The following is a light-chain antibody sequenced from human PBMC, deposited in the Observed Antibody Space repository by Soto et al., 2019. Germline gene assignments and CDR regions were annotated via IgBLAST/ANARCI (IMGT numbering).Light chain of an antibody. CDR2: SNN. J-gene: IGLJ1*01. CDR3: ATWDDSLNGLV. CDR1: SSNIGSNT. V-gene: IGLV1-44*01. Sequence: QSVLTQPPSASETPGQRVTISCSGRSSNIGSNTVNWFQQLPGTAPKVLIYSNNQRPSGVPDRFSGSKSGTSASLAISGLQSEDEADYYCATWDDSLNGLVFGTGTKLTVL.